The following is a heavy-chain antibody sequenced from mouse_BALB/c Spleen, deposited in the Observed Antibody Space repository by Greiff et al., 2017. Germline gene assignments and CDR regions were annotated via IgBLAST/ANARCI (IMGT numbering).Heavy chain of an antibody. D-gene: IGHD6-5*01. V-gene: IGHV1-14*01. CDR3: ARKGHGDDSMQWDY. CDR1: GYTFTSYV. CDR2: INPYNDGT. J-gene: IGHJ4*01. Sequence: VQLQQSGPELVKPGASVKMSCKASGYTFTSYVMHWVKQKPGQGLEWIGYINPYNDGTKYNEKFKGKATLTSDKSSSTAYMELSSRTSEDSAVYYCARKGHGDDSMQWDYWGQGTSVTVSS.